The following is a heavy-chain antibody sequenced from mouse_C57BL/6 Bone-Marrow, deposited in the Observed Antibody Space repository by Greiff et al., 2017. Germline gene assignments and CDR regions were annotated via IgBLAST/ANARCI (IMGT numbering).Heavy chain of an antibody. J-gene: IGHJ3*01. CDR1: GYTFTSYW. CDR2: IHPNSGST. CDR3: ARPANWAWFAY. V-gene: IGHV1-64*01. D-gene: IGHD4-1*01. Sequence: QVQLQQPGAELVKPGASVKLSCKASGYTFTSYWMHWVKQRPGQGLEWIGLIHPNSGSTTYHEKFKSKATLTVDKSSSTADMHLSSLTSEDSAADYYARPANWAWFAYWGQGTLVTVSA.